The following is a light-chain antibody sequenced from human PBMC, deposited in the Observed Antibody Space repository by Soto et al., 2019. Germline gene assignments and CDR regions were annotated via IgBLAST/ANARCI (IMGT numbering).Light chain of an antibody. CDR3: AAWDDSLIGWV. Sequence: QAVVTQPPSASETPGQRVSISCSGSTSNIGSNAVNWYQQFPGTAPKLLIYNNDQRPSGVPDRFSGSKSGTSASLDISGLQSDDEADYFCAAWDDSLIGWVFGGGTQLTVL. J-gene: IGLJ3*02. CDR1: TSNIGSNA. CDR2: NND. V-gene: IGLV1-44*01.